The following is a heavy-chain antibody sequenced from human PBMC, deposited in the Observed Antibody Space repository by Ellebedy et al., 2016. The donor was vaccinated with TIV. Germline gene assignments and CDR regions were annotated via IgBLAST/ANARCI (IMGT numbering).Heavy chain of an antibody. CDR2: IDNAGDT. V-gene: IGHV3-13*01. CDR3: TRFEIISGGGYGMDV. CDR1: GFTFSRYD. J-gene: IGHJ6*02. D-gene: IGHD3-16*01. Sequence: GGSLRLSXAASGFTFSRYDMHWVRQSTRKGLEWVASIDNAGDTYYPGSVKGRFTISRENAKNSLYLQTNSLRVEDTAVYYCTRFEIISGGGYGMDVWGQGTTVTVSS.